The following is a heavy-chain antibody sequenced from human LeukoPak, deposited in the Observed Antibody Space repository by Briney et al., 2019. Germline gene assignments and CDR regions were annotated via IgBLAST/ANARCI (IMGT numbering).Heavy chain of an antibody. CDR3: ARHLWLSGNDY. CDR2: ISSSGSTK. J-gene: IGHJ4*02. Sequence: PGGSLRLSCAASGFTLSSYSMNWVRQAPGKGLEWVSYISSSGSTKYYADSVKGRFTISRDNAKNSLYLQMNNLRAEDTAVYYCARHLWLSGNDYWGQGTLVTVSS. CDR1: GFTLSSYS. D-gene: IGHD5-18*01. V-gene: IGHV3-48*04.